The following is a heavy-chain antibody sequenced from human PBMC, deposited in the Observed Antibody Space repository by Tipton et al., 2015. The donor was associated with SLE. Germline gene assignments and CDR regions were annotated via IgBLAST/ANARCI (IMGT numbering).Heavy chain of an antibody. V-gene: IGHV4-4*09. J-gene: IGHJ5*02. Sequence: TLSLTCTVSGGSISSYYWSWIRQPPGKGLEWIGYIYTSGSTNYNPSLKSRVTISVDTSKNQFSLKLSSVTAADTAVYYCARQANWFDPWGQGTLVTVSS. CDR3: ARQANWFDP. CDR1: GGSISSYY. CDR2: IYTSGST.